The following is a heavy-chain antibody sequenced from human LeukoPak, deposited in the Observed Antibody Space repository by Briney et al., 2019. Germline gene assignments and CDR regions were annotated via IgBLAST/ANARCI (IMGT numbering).Heavy chain of an antibody. V-gene: IGHV1-18*01. J-gene: IGHJ4*02. D-gene: IGHD3-9*01. CDR3: AGEYYDILSGYYNFDY. CDR2: ISVHNGNT. Sequence: ASVKVSCKASVYNINSYGISWVRQAPGQGLEWMGWISVHNGNTNYAQKLQGRVIMTTDTSTSTVYIELRSLRSDDTAVYYCAGEYYDILSGYYNFDYWGQGTLVTVSS. CDR1: VYNINSYG.